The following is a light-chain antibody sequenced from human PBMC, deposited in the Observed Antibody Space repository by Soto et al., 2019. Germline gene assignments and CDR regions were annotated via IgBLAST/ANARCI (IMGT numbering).Light chain of an antibody. CDR1: RSISSW. Sequence: DMQMTQSPSTLSASLGARVTITCRASRSISSWLAWYQQKPGKAPKLLIYDASSLESGVPSRFSGSGSGTEFTLTISSLQPDDFATYYCHQYNSYTWTLGQGTKVDIK. CDR3: HQYNSYTWT. J-gene: IGKJ1*01. CDR2: DAS. V-gene: IGKV1-5*01.